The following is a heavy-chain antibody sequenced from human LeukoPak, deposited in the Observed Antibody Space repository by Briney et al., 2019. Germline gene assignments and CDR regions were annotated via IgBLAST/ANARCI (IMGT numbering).Heavy chain of an antibody. D-gene: IGHD2-21*01. V-gene: IGHV4-59*01. CDR2: IYYSGST. CDR3: ARGSVWDAFDV. J-gene: IGHJ3*01. Sequence: SETLSLTCTVSGGSISNYYWSWIRRPPGKGLEWIGYIYYSGSTLYNPSLKSRVTISVDTSKNQFSLKLSSVADADTSVCLCARGSVWDAFDVWGQGTMVTVSS. CDR1: GGSISNYY.